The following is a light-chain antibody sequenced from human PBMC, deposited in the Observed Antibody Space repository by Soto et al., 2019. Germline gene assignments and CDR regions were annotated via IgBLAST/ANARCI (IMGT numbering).Light chain of an antibody. CDR1: FSNIGINT. Sequence: QSVLTQSPSASGTPGQRVTISCSGSFSNIGINTVNWYEQLPGTAPKLLIYSNNQRPSGVPDRISGTKSGTSASLAIRGLQSDDEADYYCAAWDDSLNGVVFGGGTKLTVL. CDR3: AAWDDSLNGVV. V-gene: IGLV1-44*01. J-gene: IGLJ2*01. CDR2: SNN.